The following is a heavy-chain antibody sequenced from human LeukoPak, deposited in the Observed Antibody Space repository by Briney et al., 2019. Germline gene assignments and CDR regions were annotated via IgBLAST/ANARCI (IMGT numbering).Heavy chain of an antibody. CDR3: AKDPSDGRDV. V-gene: IGHV3-23*01. CDR2: ISGRGGST. Sequence: GGSLRLSCAACGFTFRSYWMNWVRQAPGKGLEWVSAISGRGGSTYYADSVKGRFTISRDNSKNTLYLQMNSLRAEDTAVYYCAKDPSDGRDVWGKGTTVTVSS. J-gene: IGHJ6*04. CDR1: GFTFRSYW.